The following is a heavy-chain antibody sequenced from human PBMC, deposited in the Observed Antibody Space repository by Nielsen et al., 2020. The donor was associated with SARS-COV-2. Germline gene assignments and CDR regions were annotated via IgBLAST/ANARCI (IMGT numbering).Heavy chain of an antibody. Sequence: SETLSLTCTVSGGSISSSSYYWGWIRQPPGKGLEWIGSIYYSGSTYYNPSLKSRVTISVDTCKNQFSLKLSSVTAADTAVYYCVRVPGAYLGEGMDVWGQGTTVTVSS. V-gene: IGHV4-39*01. J-gene: IGHJ6*02. CDR1: GGSISSSSYY. D-gene: IGHD3-16*01. CDR2: IYYSGST. CDR3: VRVPGAYLGEGMDV.